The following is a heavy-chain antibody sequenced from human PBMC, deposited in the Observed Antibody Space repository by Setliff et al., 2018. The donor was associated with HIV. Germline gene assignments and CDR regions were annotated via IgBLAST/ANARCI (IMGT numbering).Heavy chain of an antibody. CDR3: ARDLGVGQDYYYYMDV. J-gene: IGHJ6*03. V-gene: IGHV3-33*01. Sequence: SLRLSCAAAGFSLSSYGLHWVRQAPGKGLEWVAVIWYDGTNKYYVDSVKGRFTISRDNSKNTLYLQMNSLRAEDTAVYYCARDLGVGQDYYYYMDVWGKGTTVTV. CDR1: GFSLSSYG. CDR2: IWYDGTNK. D-gene: IGHD3-3*01.